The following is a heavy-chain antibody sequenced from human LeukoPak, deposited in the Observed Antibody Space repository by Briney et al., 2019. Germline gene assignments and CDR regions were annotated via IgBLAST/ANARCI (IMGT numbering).Heavy chain of an antibody. CDR1: GGSISSSSYY. Sequence: SETLSLTCTVSGGSISSSSYYWGWIRQPPGKGLEWIGSMYYSGSTYYNPSLKSRVTISVDTSKNQFSLKLSSVTAADTAVYYCARGGGSYPLNDYYYYYMDVWGKGTTVTISS. CDR3: ARGGGSYPLNDYYYYYMDV. CDR2: MYYSGST. D-gene: IGHD1-26*01. V-gene: IGHV4-39*07. J-gene: IGHJ6*03.